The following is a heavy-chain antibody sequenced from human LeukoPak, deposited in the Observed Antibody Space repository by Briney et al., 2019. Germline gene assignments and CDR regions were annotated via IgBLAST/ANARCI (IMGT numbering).Heavy chain of an antibody. Sequence: WASVKVSCKASGYTFTGYYMHWVRQAPGQGLEWMGWINPNSGGTNYAQKFQGRVTMTRDTSISTAYMELSRLRSDDTAVYYCAREYYDILTGYYTHLGYWGQGTLVTVSS. CDR2: INPNSGGT. J-gene: IGHJ4*02. D-gene: IGHD3-9*01. CDR3: AREYYDILTGYYTHLGY. CDR1: GYTFTGYY. V-gene: IGHV1-2*02.